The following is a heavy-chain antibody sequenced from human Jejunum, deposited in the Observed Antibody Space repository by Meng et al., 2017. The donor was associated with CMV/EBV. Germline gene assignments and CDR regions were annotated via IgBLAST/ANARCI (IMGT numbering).Heavy chain of an antibody. CDR2: IYYTGST. Sequence: GGSISSYFWSWIRQPPGKGLEWIGYIYYTGSTNYNPSLKSRVTISVDTSKSQFSLRLNSVTAADTAVYYCARDATLYSNFNWFDPWGQGTQVTVSS. CDR3: ARDATLYSNFNWFDP. V-gene: IGHV4-59*01. J-gene: IGHJ5*02. D-gene: IGHD4-11*01. CDR1: GGSISSYF.